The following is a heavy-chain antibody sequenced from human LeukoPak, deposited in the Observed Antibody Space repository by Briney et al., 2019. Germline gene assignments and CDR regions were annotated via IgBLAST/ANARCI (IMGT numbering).Heavy chain of an antibody. CDR1: GFTFSSYG. D-gene: IGHD6-19*01. CDR2: IWYDGSNK. Sequence: GGSLRLSCAASGFTFSSYGMHWVRQAPGKGLEWVAVIWYDGSNKYYADSVKGRFTISRDNSKNTLYLQMNSLRAEDTAVYYCAREGQWLANWFDPWGQGTLVTVSS. J-gene: IGHJ5*02. V-gene: IGHV3-33*01. CDR3: AREGQWLANWFDP.